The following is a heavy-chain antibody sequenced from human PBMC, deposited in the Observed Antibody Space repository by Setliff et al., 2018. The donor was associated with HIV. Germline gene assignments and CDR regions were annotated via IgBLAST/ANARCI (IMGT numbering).Heavy chain of an antibody. V-gene: IGHV1-2*06. J-gene: IGHJ4*02. D-gene: IGHD5-18*01. CDR1: GYSFTDYY. CDR2: ISPNSGGT. Sequence: ASVKVSCKASGYSFTDYYIHWVRRAPGQGLEWVGRISPNSGGTNYAVKFHGRVTMTRDTSITTAYMELSSLRSDDTAIYYCARFAGGYFYIDFWGPGTLVTVSS. CDR3: ARFAGGYFYIDF.